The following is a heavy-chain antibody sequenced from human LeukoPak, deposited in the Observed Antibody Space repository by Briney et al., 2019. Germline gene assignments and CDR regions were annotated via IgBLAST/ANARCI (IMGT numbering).Heavy chain of an antibody. CDR2: LYIGGNT. D-gene: IGHD1-26*01. J-gene: IGHJ1*01. CDR1: GFSVSSNY. V-gene: IGHV3-53*01. CDR3: ARELAVGAITEYFQD. Sequence: GGSLRLSCVASGFSVSSNYMAWVRQAPGKGLEWVSVLYIGGNTYYGDFVKGRFAISRDNSRNTLYLQMNSLRVDDTAVYYCARELAVGAITEYFQDWGQGTLVTVSS.